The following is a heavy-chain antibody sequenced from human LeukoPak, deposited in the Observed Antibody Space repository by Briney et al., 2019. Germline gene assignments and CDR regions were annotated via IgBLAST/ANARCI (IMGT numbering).Heavy chain of an antibody. CDR1: GGSISGDY. D-gene: IGHD2-21*01. J-gene: IGHJ4*02. V-gene: IGHV4-59*01. CDR2: IFYTGTT. CDR3: ARVISHGYSDS. Sequence: SETLSLTCSVTGGSISGDYWSWIRQPPAKGLEWIGYIFYTGTTKYNPSLKSRVTISVDMSKNQFSLKLTSVTAADTAVYYCARVISHGYSDSWGQGTLVTVSS.